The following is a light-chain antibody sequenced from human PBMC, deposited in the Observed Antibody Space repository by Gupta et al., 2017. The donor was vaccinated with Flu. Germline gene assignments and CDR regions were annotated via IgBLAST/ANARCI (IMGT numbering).Light chain of an antibody. CDR2: GNS. CDR1: RSNIGAGYD. Sequence: QSVLPQPPSVSGAPGPRVTISCTGSRSNIGAGYDVHWYQQLPGTAPKPLIYGNSNRPSGVPDRFSGSKSGTSASLAITGLQAEDEADDYCQSYDSSLSGSVVCGGGTKLTVL. CDR3: QSYDSSLSGSVV. J-gene: IGLJ2*01. V-gene: IGLV1-40*01.